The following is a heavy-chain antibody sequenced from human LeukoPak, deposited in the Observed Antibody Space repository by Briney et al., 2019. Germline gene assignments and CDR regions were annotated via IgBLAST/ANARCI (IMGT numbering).Heavy chain of an antibody. V-gene: IGHV1-8*01. Sequence: ASVKVSCKASGYTFTSYDINWVRQATGQGLEWMGWMNPNSGNTGYAQKFQGRVTMTRNTSISTAYMELSSLRSEGTAVYYCARFGVSCSSTSCHPSVYWGQGTLVTVSS. CDR3: ARFGVSCSSTSCHPSVY. J-gene: IGHJ4*02. CDR2: MNPNSGNT. D-gene: IGHD2-2*01. CDR1: GYTFTSYD.